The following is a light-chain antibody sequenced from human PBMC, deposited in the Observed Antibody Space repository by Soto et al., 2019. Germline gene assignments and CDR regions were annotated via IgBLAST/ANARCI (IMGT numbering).Light chain of an antibody. J-gene: IGKJ4*01. V-gene: IGKV3-11*01. CDR1: QSVSTY. CDR3: QQRSNWPPV. Sequence: EIVLTQSPATLSLSPGERATLSCRASQSVSTYVTYLAWYQQKTGQAPRLLIYDASNRDTGIPARFSGIRSWTDCTLPVSRLEPEDVEVYYCQQRSNWPPVFGGGTKVDIK. CDR2: DAS.